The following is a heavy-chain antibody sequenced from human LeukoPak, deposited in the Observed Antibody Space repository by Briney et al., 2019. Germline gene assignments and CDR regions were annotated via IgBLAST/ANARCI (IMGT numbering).Heavy chain of an antibody. V-gene: IGHV1-2*02. J-gene: IGHJ4*02. D-gene: IGHD7-27*01. Sequence: ASVKVSCKASGYTFTGYYMHWVRQAPGQGLEWMGWINPNSGGTNYAQKFQGRVTMTRDTSISIAYMELSRLRSDDTAVYYCARWETGDSDFDYWGQGTLVTVSS. CDR3: ARWETGDSDFDY. CDR1: GYTFTGYY. CDR2: INPNSGGT.